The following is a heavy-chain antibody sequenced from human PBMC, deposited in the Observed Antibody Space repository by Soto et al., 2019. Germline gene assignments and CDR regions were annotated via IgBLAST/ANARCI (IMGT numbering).Heavy chain of an antibody. V-gene: IGHV2-5*02. D-gene: IGHD3-16*02. CDR3: VRGKRITFGGPIVTVFDY. CDR1: GFSLSTGAVG. J-gene: IGHJ4*02. Sequence: QITLKESGPTLVKPTQTLTLTCTFSGFSLSTGAVGVGWIRQPPGKALEWLALIYWDDDKRYSPSLKSRLTITKDTSKNQVVLTMTNMDPVDTATYHCVRGKRITFGGPIVTVFDYWGQGTLVTVSS. CDR2: IYWDDDK.